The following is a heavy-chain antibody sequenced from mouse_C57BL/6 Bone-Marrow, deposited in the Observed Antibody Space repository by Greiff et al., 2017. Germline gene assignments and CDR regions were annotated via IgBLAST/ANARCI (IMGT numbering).Heavy chain of an antibody. CDR2: FYPGSGST. V-gene: IGHV1-62-2*01. Sequence: VMLVESGAELVKPGASVKLSCKASGYTFTEYTIHWVKQRPGQGLEWIGWFYPGSGSTKYNEKFKDKATLTVDKSSSTVSLELSRLTSEDSAVYFGARHFYYSNDFYAMDDWGQGTSVTVSS. CDR3: ARHFYYSNDFYAMDD. D-gene: IGHD2-5*01. CDR1: GYTFTEYT. J-gene: IGHJ4*01.